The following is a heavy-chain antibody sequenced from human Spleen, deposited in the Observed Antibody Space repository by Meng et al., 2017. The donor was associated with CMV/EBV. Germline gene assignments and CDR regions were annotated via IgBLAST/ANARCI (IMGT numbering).Heavy chain of an antibody. CDR3: ARDRSDFWSGYSHYFAY. CDR1: SVSSGSYY. Sequence: SVSSGSYYWSWIRQPPGKGLEWMGYIYYSGSTNYNPSLKSRVTISVDTSKNQFSLKMSSVTAADTAVYYCARDRSDFWSGYSHYFAYWGQGTLVTVSS. V-gene: IGHV4-61*01. D-gene: IGHD3-3*01. CDR2: IYYSGST. J-gene: IGHJ4*02.